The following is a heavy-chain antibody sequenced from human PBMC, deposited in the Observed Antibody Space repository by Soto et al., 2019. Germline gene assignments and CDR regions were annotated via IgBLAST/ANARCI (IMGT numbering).Heavy chain of an antibody. D-gene: IGHD2-21*01. V-gene: IGHV2-5*02. CDR1: GFSLSTTGVG. CDR2: IYRDDDK. Sequence: QITLKESGPTLVKPTQTLTLTCTFSGFSLSTTGVGVGWIRQPPGKALELLALIYRDDDKRYNPSLKSRLTITKDTSKNQVVLTMTNMDPVDTATYYCVQSRCGGDCLQSYSSHSYYGLDVWGQGTTVTVSS. J-gene: IGHJ6*02. CDR3: VQSRCGGDCLQSYSSHSYYGLDV.